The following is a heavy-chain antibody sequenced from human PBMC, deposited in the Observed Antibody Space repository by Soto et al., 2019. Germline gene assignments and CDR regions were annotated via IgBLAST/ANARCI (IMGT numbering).Heavy chain of an antibody. V-gene: IGHV4-31*03. CDR3: ARAVYCSSTSCSTGFDY. CDR1: GGSISTVGHY. Sequence: SETLSLTCSVSGGSISTVGHYWTWIRQPPGKGLEWIGSIYHTGSTYYSKSLRSRLTMSVDTSKNQFSLKLSSVTAADTAVYYCARAVYCSSTSCSTGFDYWGQGTLVTVSS. J-gene: IGHJ4*02. D-gene: IGHD2-2*01. CDR2: IYHTGST.